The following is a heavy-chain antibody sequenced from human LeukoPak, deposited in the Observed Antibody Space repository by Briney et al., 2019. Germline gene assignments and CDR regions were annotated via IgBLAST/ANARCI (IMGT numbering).Heavy chain of an antibody. CDR3: ARGITIFGVVNDAFDI. Sequence: PGGSLRLSCAASGFTFSSYWMHWVRQAPGKGLVWVSRVYSDGSSTTYAGSVKGRFTISRDNAKSTLYLQMNSLRAEDTAVYYCARGITIFGVVNDAFDIWGQGTMVTVSS. V-gene: IGHV3-74*01. CDR1: GFTFSSYW. J-gene: IGHJ3*02. CDR2: VYSDGSST. D-gene: IGHD3-3*01.